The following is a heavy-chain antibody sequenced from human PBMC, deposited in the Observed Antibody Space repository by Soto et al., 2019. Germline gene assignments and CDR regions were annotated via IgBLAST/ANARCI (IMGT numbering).Heavy chain of an antibody. CDR3: TREGSSAYWRTFQH. V-gene: IGHV3-23*04. J-gene: IGHJ1*01. CDR1: GFTFSSYW. Sequence: EVQLVESGGGLVQPGGSLRLSCAASGFTFSSYWMSWVRQAPGKGLEWVSGISGSGGSTYYADSVKGRFTISRDNSKNTVFLQMNSLRAEDTAAYYCTREGSSAYWRTFQHWGQDTLVTVSS. CDR2: ISGSGGST. D-gene: IGHD3-22*01.